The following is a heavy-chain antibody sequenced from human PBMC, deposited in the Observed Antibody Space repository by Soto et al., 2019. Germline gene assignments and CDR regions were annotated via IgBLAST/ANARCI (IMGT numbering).Heavy chain of an antibody. Sequence: PSETLSLACAVYGGSFSGYYWRWIRQPPGKGLEWIGEINHSGSTNYNPSLKSRVTISVDTSKNQFSLKLSSVTAADAAVYYCARHDYGGNYYYYGMDVWGQGTTVTVSS. CDR1: GGSFSGYY. CDR3: ARHDYGGNYYYYGMDV. CDR2: INHSGST. D-gene: IGHD4-17*01. J-gene: IGHJ6*02. V-gene: IGHV4-34*01.